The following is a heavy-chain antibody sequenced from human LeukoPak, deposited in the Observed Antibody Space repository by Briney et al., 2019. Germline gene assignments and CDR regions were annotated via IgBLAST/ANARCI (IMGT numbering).Heavy chain of an antibody. V-gene: IGHV3-20*04. CDR2: RNGGST. CDR1: GFTFDDYG. J-gene: IGHJ4*02. CDR3: ARDLYCTNGVCFPTDY. Sequence: GGSLRLSCAASGFTFDDYGMSWVRQAPGKGLEWVSGRNGGSTGYADSVKGRFTISRDNAKNSLYLQMNSLRAEDTALYYCARDLYCTNGVCFPTDYWGQGTLVTVSS. D-gene: IGHD2-8*01.